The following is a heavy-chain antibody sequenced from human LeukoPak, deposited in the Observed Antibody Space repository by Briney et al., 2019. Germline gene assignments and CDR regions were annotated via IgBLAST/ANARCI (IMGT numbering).Heavy chain of an antibody. V-gene: IGHV4-39*01. CDR3: ARVMGRDSSDWPYLHH. CDR2: IYSSGST. J-gene: IGHJ1*01. Sequence: SETLSLTCTVSGVSISSRSCYWGWLRQTPGKGLEWIGNIYSSGSTSYHPSLKSRVTISVDTSKNQFYLKLTSVSAEDTAVFYCARVMGRDSSDWPYLHHWGQGALVTVSS. CDR1: GVSISSRSCY. D-gene: IGHD6-25*01.